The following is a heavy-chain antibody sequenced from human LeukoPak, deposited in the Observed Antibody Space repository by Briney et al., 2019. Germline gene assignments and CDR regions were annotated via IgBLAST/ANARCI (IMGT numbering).Heavy chain of an antibody. Sequence: SETLSLTCTVSGGSISSSSYYWGWIRQPPGKGLEWIGSIYYSGSTYYNPSLKSRVTISVDTSKNQFSLKLSSVTAADTAVYYCARFGIAAAGMIDYWGQETLVTVSS. J-gene: IGHJ4*02. CDR3: ARFGIAAAGMIDY. CDR1: GGSISSSSYY. CDR2: IYYSGST. D-gene: IGHD6-13*01. V-gene: IGHV4-39*01.